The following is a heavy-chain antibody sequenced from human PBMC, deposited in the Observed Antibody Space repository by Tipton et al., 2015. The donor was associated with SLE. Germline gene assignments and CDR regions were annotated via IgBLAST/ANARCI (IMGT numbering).Heavy chain of an antibody. CDR3: ARDGEVATIVYYFDY. D-gene: IGHD5-12*01. CDR1: GFTFSSYA. Sequence: SLRLSCAASGFTFSSYAMSWVRQAPGRGLEWVSAISGSGASTYYADSVKGRFTISRDNSKNTLYLQMNSLRAEDAAVYYCARDGEVATIVYYFDYWGQGTLVTVSS. V-gene: IGHV3-23*01. J-gene: IGHJ4*02. CDR2: ISGSGAST.